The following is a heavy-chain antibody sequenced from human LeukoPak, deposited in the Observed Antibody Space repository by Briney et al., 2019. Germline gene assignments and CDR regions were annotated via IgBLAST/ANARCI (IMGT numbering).Heavy chain of an antibody. D-gene: IGHD3-3*01. V-gene: IGHV4-39*01. CDR1: GGSISSSSYY. Sequence: SETLSLTCTVSGGSISSSSYYWGWIRQPPGKGLEWIGSIYYSGSTYYNPSLKSRVTISVDTSKNQFSLKLSSVTAADTAVYYCARSDFDAFDIWGQGTMVTVSS. CDR2: IYYSGST. CDR3: ARSDFDAFDI. J-gene: IGHJ3*02.